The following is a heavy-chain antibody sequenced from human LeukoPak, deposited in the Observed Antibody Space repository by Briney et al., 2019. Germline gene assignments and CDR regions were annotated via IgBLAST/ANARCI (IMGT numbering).Heavy chain of an antibody. Sequence: SVKVSCKASGGTFSSYAISWVRQAPGQGLEWMGGIIPIFGTANYAQKFQGRVTITTDESTSTAYMELSSLRSEDTAVYYCARVDTAMVTGVISYYYYLDVWGKGTTVTVSS. CDR1: GGTFSSYA. CDR3: ARVDTAMVTGVISYYYYLDV. V-gene: IGHV1-69*05. D-gene: IGHD5-18*01. J-gene: IGHJ6*03. CDR2: IIPIFGTA.